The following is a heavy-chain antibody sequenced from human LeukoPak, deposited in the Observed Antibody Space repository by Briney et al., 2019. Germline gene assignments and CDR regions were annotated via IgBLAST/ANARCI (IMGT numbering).Heavy chain of an antibody. Sequence: SRTLSLTCAISGDSVSSNTATWTWIRQSPSRGLEWLGRTYYRSKWYNDYAVSVKSRITINPDTSKNQFSLQLNSVTPEDTAVYYCARERGSPTWFDYWGQGTLVTVSS. D-gene: IGHD1-26*01. J-gene: IGHJ5*01. CDR1: GDSVSSNTAT. V-gene: IGHV6-1*01. CDR2: TYYRSKWYN. CDR3: ARERGSPTWFDY.